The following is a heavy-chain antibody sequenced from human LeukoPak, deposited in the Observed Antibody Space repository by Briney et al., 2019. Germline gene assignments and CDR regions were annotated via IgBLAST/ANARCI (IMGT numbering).Heavy chain of an antibody. CDR2: INPDGRDT. Sequence: GGSLRLSCVVSGFTFNRCWMNWVRQAPGKGLEWVAHINPDGRDTYYVDSVKGRFTISRGNAQNSMYLQMNSLRVEDTAVYYCTSWGDTTAEYFERWGQGTLVAVSS. CDR1: GFTFNRCW. CDR3: TSWGDTTAEYFER. J-gene: IGHJ1*01. V-gene: IGHV3-7*01. D-gene: IGHD2-21*02.